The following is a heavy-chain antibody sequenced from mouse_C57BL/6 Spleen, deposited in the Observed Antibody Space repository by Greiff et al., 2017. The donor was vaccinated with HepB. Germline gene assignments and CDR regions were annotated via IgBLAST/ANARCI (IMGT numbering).Heavy chain of an antibody. CDR2: IHPNSGST. J-gene: IGHJ4*01. CDR3: ARRSLDGSGYVYYAMDY. CDR1: GYTFTSYW. Sequence: VQLQQPGAELVKPGASVKLSCKASGYTFTSYWMHWVKQRPGQGLEWIGMIHPNSGSTNYNEKFKSKATLTVDKSSSTAYMQLSSLTSEDSAVYYCARRSLDGSGYVYYAMDYWGQGTSVTVSS. V-gene: IGHV1-64*01. D-gene: IGHD3-2*02.